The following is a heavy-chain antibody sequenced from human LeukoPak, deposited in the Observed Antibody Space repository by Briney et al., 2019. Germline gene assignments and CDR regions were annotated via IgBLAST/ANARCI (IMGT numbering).Heavy chain of an antibody. D-gene: IGHD3-16*01. CDR1: GFTFSSYA. Sequence: HSGGSLRLSCAASGFTFSSYAMSWVRQAPGKGLEWVSAISGSGGSTYYADSVKGRFTISRDNSKNTLYLQMNSLRAEDTAVYYCAKGGRWAHYYFDYWGQGTLVTVSS. CDR2: ISGSGGST. CDR3: AKGGRWAHYYFDY. J-gene: IGHJ4*02. V-gene: IGHV3-23*01.